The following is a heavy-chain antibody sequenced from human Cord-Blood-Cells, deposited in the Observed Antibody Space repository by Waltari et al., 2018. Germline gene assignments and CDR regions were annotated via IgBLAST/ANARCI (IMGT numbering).Heavy chain of an antibody. D-gene: IGHD3-9*01. V-gene: IGHV1-18*04. J-gene: IGHJ4*02. CDR3: ARGPDYDILTGYLDFDY. CDR2: ISAYNGNT. Sequence: QVQLVQSGAEVKKPGASVTVSCKASGYTFTSSGISWVRQAPGQGLEWMGWISAYNGNTNYAQKLQGRVTMTTDTSTSTAYMELRSLRSDDTAVYYCARGPDYDILTGYLDFDYWGQGTLVTVSS. CDR1: GYTFTSSG.